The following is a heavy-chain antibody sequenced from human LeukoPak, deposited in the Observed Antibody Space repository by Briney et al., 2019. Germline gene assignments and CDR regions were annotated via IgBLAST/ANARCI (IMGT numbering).Heavy chain of an antibody. J-gene: IGHJ4*02. D-gene: IGHD2-2*01. CDR1: GGTFGSYA. CDR2: IIPIFGTA. CDR3: ARGVLGYCSSTSCVAIDY. Sequence: SVKVSCKASGGTFGSYAISWVRQAPGQGLEWMGGIIPIFGTANYAQKFQGRVTITADESTSTAYMELSSLRSEDTAVYYCARGVLGYCSSTSCVAIDYWGQGTLVTVSS. V-gene: IGHV1-69*01.